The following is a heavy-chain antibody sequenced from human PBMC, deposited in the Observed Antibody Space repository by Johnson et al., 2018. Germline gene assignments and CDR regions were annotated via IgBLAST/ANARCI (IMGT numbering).Heavy chain of an antibody. CDR2: ISYDGSNK. CDR1: GFTFSSYG. V-gene: IGHV3-30*18. J-gene: IGHJ6*02. CDR3: AKGEDTAILYYYYYGMDV. Sequence: VQLVQSGGGVVQPGRSLRLSCAASGFTFSSYGMHWVRQAPGKGLEWVAVISYDGSNKYYADSVTGRFTISRDNSKNTLYLQMNSLRAEDTAVYYCAKGEDTAILYYYYYGMDVWGQGTTVTVSS. D-gene: IGHD5-18*01.